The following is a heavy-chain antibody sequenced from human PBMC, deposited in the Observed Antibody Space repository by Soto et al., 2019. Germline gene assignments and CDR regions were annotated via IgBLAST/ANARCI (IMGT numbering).Heavy chain of an antibody. Sequence: QVQLVQSGAEVKKPGSSVKVSCKASGGTFSSYAISWVRQAPGQGLEWMGGIIPIFGTANYAQKVQGRVTITADESTSTADMELSSLRCEDTAVYYGARVRGGGGGWTDYWGQGTLVTVSS. CDR3: ARVRGGGGGWTDY. CDR2: IIPIFGTA. V-gene: IGHV1-69*01. D-gene: IGHD6-19*01. J-gene: IGHJ4*02. CDR1: GGTFSSYA.